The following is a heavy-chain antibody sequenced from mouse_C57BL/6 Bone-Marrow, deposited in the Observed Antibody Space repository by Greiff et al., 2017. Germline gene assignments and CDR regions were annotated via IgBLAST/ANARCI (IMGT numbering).Heavy chain of an antibody. J-gene: IGHJ1*03. V-gene: IGHV10-3*01. Sequence: EVQRVESGGGLVQPKGSLKLSCAASGFTFNTYAMHWVRQAPGKGLEWVARIRSKSSNYATYYADSVKDRFTISRDDSQSMLYLQMNNLKTEDTAMYYCVREITTVVATDFDVWGTGTTVTVSS. CDR3: VREITTVVATDFDV. D-gene: IGHD1-1*01. CDR2: IRSKSSNYAT. CDR1: GFTFNTYA.